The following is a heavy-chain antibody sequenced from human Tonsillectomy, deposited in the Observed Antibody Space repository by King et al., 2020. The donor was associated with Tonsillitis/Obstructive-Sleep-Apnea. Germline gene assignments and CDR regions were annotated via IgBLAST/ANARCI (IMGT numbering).Heavy chain of an antibody. CDR2: ISSSGSNI. CDR3: ARYRYIVVIPAAVDAFDI. CDR1: GFTFSSYE. D-gene: IGHD2-2*01. J-gene: IGHJ3*02. Sequence: VQLVESGGGLVQPGGSLRLSCAASGFTFSSYELTWVRQAPGKGLEWISCISSSGSNIYYADSVKGRFTISRDKAKNSLYLQMNSLRADDTAVYYCARYRYIVVIPAAVDAFDIWGQGTMVTVSS. V-gene: IGHV3-48*03.